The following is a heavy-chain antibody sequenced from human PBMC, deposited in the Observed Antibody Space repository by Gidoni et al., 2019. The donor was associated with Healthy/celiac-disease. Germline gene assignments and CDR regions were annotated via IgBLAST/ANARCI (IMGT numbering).Heavy chain of an antibody. CDR2: ST. D-gene: IGHD3-3*01. CDR3: ARRPVPRITIFGVAAYYGMDV. V-gene: IGHV4-39*01. Sequence: STYYNPSLKSRVTISVDTSKNQFSLKLSSVTAADTAVYYCARRPVPRITIFGVAAYYGMDVWGQGTTVTVSS. J-gene: IGHJ6*02.